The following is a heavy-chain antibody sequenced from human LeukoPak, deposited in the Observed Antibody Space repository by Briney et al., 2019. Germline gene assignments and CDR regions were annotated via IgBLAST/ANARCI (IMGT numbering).Heavy chain of an antibody. J-gene: IGHJ4*02. CDR3: ARWASISRQPGGFFDH. V-gene: IGHV4-38-2*02. D-gene: IGHD3-16*01. CDR1: GDSVTNDFF. CDR2: FCLGRDT. Sequence: SETLSLTCTVSGDSVTNDFFWGWVRQPPGKELEWIGSFCLGRDTYYRPSLKSRVTISVDTSKNQFSPNLNSVTAADTAVYYCARWASISRQPGGFFDHWGQGTLVTVSS.